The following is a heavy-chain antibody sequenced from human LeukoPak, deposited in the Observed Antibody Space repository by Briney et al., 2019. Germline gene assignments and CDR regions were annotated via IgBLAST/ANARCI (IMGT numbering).Heavy chain of an antibody. J-gene: IGHJ3*02. CDR2: IRFDGTSE. D-gene: IGHD2-21*01. Sequence: GGSLRLSCAASGFTFSNFGMHWVRQAPGKGLEWVAFIRFDGTSEFYADSVKARFTISRDNSQNTVSLQLNNLRAEDTAMFYCATSMAQDVDAFHIWGQGTMVTVPS. CDR3: ATSMAQDVDAFHI. CDR1: GFTFSNFG. V-gene: IGHV3-30*02.